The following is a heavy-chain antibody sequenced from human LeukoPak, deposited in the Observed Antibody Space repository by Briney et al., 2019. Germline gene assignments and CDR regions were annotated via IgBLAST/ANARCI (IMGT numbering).Heavy chain of an antibody. D-gene: IGHD6-25*01. CDR1: GFTFSSYG. CDR3: AKEQGYSSEGNFDH. J-gene: IGHJ4*02. CDR2: ISYDGSNK. Sequence: GGSLRLSCAASGFTFSSYGMHWVRQAPGKGLEWVAVISYDGSNKYYADSVKGRFTISRDNSKNTLYLQMNSLRAEDTAVYYCAKEQGYSSEGNFDHWGQGTLVTVSS. V-gene: IGHV3-30*18.